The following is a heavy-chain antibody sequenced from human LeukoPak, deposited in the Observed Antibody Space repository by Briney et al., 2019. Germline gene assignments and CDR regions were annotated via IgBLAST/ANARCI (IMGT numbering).Heavy chain of an antibody. J-gene: IGHJ6*03. CDR1: GFTFSSYR. Sequence: PGGSLSLSCAAAGFTFSSYRVNWVRQAAGKGLEWVSYISSSSTIYYADSVKGRFTISRDNAKNSLYLQMNSLRAEDTAVYYCARGTPYYYYMDVWGKGTTVTVSS. CDR2: ISSSSTI. CDR3: ARGTPYYYYMDV. V-gene: IGHV3-48*01.